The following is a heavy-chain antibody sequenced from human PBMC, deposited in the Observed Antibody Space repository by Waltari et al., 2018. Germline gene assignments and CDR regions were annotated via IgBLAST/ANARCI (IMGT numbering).Heavy chain of an antibody. J-gene: IGHJ4*02. V-gene: IGHV3-30*18. D-gene: IGHD6-19*01. CDR3: AKDSSGRRGVFDY. Sequence: QVQLVESGGGVVQPGRSLRLSCAASGFTFSRYGMHWVRQAPGKGLEWVAVIWYDGSNKYYADSVKGRFTISRDNSKNTLYLQMNSLRAEDTAMYYCAKDSSGRRGVFDYWGQGTLVTVSS. CDR2: IWYDGSNK. CDR1: GFTFSRYG.